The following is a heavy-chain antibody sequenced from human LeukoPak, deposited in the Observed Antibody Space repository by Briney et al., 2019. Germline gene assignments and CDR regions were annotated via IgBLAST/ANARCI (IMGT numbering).Heavy chain of an antibody. CDR1: GFTFGTYA. D-gene: IGHD6-19*01. V-gene: IGHV3-23*01. CDR2: ISGSGGST. Sequence: GGSLRLSCAASGFTFGTYAMSWVRQAPGKGLEWISAISGSGGSTYYADPVKGRFTISRDNSKNTLYLQMSSLRAEDTAVYYCAKIPYSSGWVQNWFDPWGQGTLVTVSS. J-gene: IGHJ5*02. CDR3: AKIPYSSGWVQNWFDP.